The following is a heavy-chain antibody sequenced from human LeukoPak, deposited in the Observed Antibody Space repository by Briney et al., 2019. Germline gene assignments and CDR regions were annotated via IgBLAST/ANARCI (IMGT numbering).Heavy chain of an antibody. CDR2: IYYSGST. CDR3: AREEGFRARAFDI. J-gene: IGHJ3*02. CDR1: GGSISSGDYY. V-gene: IGHV4-30-4*08. D-gene: IGHD3-10*01. Sequence: SETLSLTCTVSGGSISSGDYYWSWIRQPPGKGLEWIGYIYYSGSTYYNPSLKSRVTISVDTSKNQFSLKLSSVTAADTAVYYCAREEGFRARAFDIWGQGTMVTVSS.